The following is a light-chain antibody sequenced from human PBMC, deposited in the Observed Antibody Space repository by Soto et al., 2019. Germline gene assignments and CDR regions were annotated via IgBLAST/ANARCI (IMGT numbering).Light chain of an antibody. V-gene: IGKV4-1*01. CDR1: QCVFYIFNNNNY. J-gene: IGKJ1*01. Sequence: DIVVTQSPDSLASSLGEKVPSNCESSQCVFYIFNNNNYLSCHQQKPEQPPNLLIDWASTRECGVPDRFSGSGSGTDFTLTISSLQAEDVAVYYCQHYYSAPGTFGQGTKVDIK. CDR2: WAS. CDR3: QHYYSAPGT.